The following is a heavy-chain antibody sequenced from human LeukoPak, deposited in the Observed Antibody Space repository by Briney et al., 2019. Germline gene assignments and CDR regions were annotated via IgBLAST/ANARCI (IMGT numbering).Heavy chain of an antibody. CDR3: ARKTDHYDFWSGYYTAIDY. CDR1: GYTFTCYY. V-gene: IGHV1-2*02. CDR2: INPNSGGT. J-gene: IGHJ4*02. Sequence: ASXKVSCKASGYTFTCYYMHWVRQAPGQGLEWMGWINPNSGGTNYAQKFQGRVTMTRDTSISTAYMELSRLRSDDTAVYYCARKTDHYDFWSGYYTAIDYWGQGTLVTVSS. D-gene: IGHD3-3*01.